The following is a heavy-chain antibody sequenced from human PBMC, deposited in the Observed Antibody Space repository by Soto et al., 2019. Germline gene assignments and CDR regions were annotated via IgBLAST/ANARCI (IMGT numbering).Heavy chain of an antibody. CDR2: INHSGST. Sequence: SETLSLTCAVYGGSFSGYYWSWIRQPPGKGLEWIGEINHSGSTNYNPSLKSRVTISVDTSKNQFSLKLSSVTAEDTAVYYCAKAMLGPLRFLEWSHSGGEGGDYWGQGTLVTVSS. D-gene: IGHD3-3*01. CDR3: AKAMLGPLRFLEWSHSGGEGGDY. CDR1: GGSFSGYY. J-gene: IGHJ4*02. V-gene: IGHV4-34*01.